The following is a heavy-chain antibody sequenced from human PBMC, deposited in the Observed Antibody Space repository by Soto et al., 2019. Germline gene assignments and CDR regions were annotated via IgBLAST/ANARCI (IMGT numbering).Heavy chain of an antibody. V-gene: IGHV3-30*18. D-gene: IGHD6-13*01. CDR1: GFTFSDYG. CDR3: AKGSSSWYYPHLDY. CDR2: ISSDGSSQ. J-gene: IGHJ4*02. Sequence: QVQLAESGGDVVQPGRSLRLSCVASGFTFSDYGMHWVRQAPGKGLEWLTIISSDGSSQNYADSVKGRFTISRDNSKNTLYLQMNSLRVEDTAMYYCAKGSSSWYYPHLDYWGQGTLVTVSS.